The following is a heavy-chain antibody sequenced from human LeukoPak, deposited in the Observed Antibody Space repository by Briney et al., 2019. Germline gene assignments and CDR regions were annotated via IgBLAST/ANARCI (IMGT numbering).Heavy chain of an antibody. Sequence: KPSETLSLTCTVSGVSISSGGYYWSWIRQHPGKGLEWIGYTYYSGSTYYNPSLKSRVTISVDTSKNQFSLKLSSVTAADTAVYYCARSASWRYYFDYWGQGTLVTVSS. V-gene: IGHV4-31*03. CDR2: TYYSGST. CDR1: GVSISSGGYY. J-gene: IGHJ4*02. CDR3: ARSASWRYYFDY.